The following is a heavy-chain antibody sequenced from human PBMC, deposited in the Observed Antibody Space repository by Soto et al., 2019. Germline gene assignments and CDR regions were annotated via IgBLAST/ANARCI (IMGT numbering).Heavy chain of an antibody. CDR2: IIPIFGTA. Sequence: GASVKVSCKASGGTFSSCAISWVRQAPGQGLEWMGCIIPIFGTANYAQKFQGRVTITADESTSTAYMELSSLRSEDTAVYYGARWFWNDARGGNWFDPGGQGTLVTVSS. CDR1: GGTFSSCA. D-gene: IGHD1-1*01. V-gene: IGHV1-69*13. J-gene: IGHJ5*02. CDR3: ARWFWNDARGGNWFDP.